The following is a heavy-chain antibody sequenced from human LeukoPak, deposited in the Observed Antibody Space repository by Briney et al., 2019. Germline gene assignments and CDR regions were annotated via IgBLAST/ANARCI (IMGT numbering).Heavy chain of an antibody. V-gene: IGHV4-59*01. CDR3: ARYDGDYFDH. D-gene: IGHD3-10*01. Sequence: PSETLSLTRTVSGGSISSYYWSWIRQPPGKGLEWIGYIYYSGSTNYNPSLKSRVTISVDTSKNQFSLKLSSVTAADTAVYYCARYDGDYFDHWGQGTLVTVSS. CDR2: IYYSGST. CDR1: GGSISSYY. J-gene: IGHJ4*02.